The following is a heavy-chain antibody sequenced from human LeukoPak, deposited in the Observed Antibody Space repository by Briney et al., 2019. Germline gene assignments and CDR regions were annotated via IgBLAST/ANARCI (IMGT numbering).Heavy chain of an antibody. V-gene: IGHV1-2*06. CDR3: ASLGRYCSGGSCYLYFDY. CDR1: GYTFTGYY. J-gene: IGHJ4*02. CDR2: INPNSGGT. D-gene: IGHD2-15*01. Sequence: ASVKVSCKACGYTFTGYYMHWVRQAPGQGLEWMGRINPNSGGTNYAQKFQGRVTMTRDTSISTAYMELSRLRSDDTAVYYCASLGRYCSGGSCYLYFDYWGQGTLVTVFS.